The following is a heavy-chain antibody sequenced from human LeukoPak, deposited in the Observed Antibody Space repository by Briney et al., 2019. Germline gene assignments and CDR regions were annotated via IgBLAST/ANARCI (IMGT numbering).Heavy chain of an antibody. J-gene: IGHJ4*02. CDR2: SKNKDYAHST. CDR3: TRIFYYGTRGFYPDF. V-gene: IGHV3-72*01. Sequence: GGSLRLSCAASGFTFGDYSMNWVRQAPGKGLEWIGRSKNKDYAHSTVYAASVKGRFTFSRDDPKNSLYLQMNSLTTEDTAVYYCTRIFYYGTRGFYPDFWGQGTLVTVSS. CDR1: GFTFGDYS. D-gene: IGHD3-10*01.